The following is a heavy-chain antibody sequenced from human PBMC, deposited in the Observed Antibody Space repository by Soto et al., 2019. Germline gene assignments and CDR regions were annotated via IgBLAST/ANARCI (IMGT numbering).Heavy chain of an antibody. D-gene: IGHD6-19*01. V-gene: IGHV3-9*01. Sequence: EVQLVESGGGLVQPGRSLRLSCAASGFTFDDYAMHWVRQAPGKGLEWVSGISWNSGSIGYADSVKGRFTISRDNAKNSLYLQMNSLRAEDTALYYCAKDIGLVKVYGMDVWGQGTTVTVSS. CDR1: GFTFDDYA. CDR3: AKDIGLVKVYGMDV. J-gene: IGHJ6*02. CDR2: ISWNSGSI.